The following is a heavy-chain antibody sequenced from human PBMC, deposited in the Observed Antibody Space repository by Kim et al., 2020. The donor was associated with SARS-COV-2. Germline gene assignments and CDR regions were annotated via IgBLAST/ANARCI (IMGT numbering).Heavy chain of an antibody. CDR3: ARAGSYYDILTGYYDHYGMDV. Sequence: GGSLRLSCAASGFTFSSYSMNWVRQAPGKGLEWVSSISSSSSYIYYADSVKGRFTISRDNAKNTLYLQMNSLRAEDTAVYYCARAGSYYDILTGYYDHYGMDVWGQGTTVPVSS. J-gene: IGHJ6*02. CDR2: ISSSSSYI. V-gene: IGHV3-21*01. D-gene: IGHD3-9*01. CDR1: GFTFSSYS.